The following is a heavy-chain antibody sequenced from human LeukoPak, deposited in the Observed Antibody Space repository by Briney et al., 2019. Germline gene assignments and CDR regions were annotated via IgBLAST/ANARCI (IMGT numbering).Heavy chain of an antibody. CDR3: ARLNFLEWLPQPYYYYGMDV. CDR1: GGSISSGGYY. D-gene: IGHD3-3*01. V-gene: IGHV4-31*03. Sequence: PSETLSLTCTVSGGSISSGGYYWSWIRQHPGKGLEWIGYIYYSGSTYYNPSLKSRVTISVDTSKNQFSLKLSSVTAADTAVYYCARLNFLEWLPQPYYYYGMDVWGQGTTVTVSS. CDR2: IYYSGST. J-gene: IGHJ6*02.